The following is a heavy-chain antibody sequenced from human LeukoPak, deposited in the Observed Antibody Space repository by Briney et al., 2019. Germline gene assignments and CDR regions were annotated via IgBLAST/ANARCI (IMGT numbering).Heavy chain of an antibody. Sequence: GGSLRLSCAASGFTFSSYSMNWVRQAPGKGLEWILYIISTANAIYYADSVKGRFTISRDNAKNSVSLQMNSLRAEDTAVYYCARDSSWSFDYWGQGTLVTVSS. CDR1: GFTFSSYS. CDR2: IISTANAI. CDR3: ARDSSWSFDY. V-gene: IGHV3-48*01. J-gene: IGHJ4*02. D-gene: IGHD3-10*01.